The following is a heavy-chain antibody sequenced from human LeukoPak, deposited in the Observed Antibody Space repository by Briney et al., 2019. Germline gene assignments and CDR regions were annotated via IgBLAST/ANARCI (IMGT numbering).Heavy chain of an antibody. CDR3: ARHSNSGWYTIDY. CDR2: LYFGGST. J-gene: IGHJ4*02. D-gene: IGHD6-19*01. V-gene: IGHV4-59*08. CDR1: GASISTYY. Sequence: SETLSLTCSVSGASISTYYWSWIRQPPGKGLEWIGYLYFGGSTNYNPSLKSRVTISLDTSKSQFSLKLSSVTAADTAVYYCARHSNSGWYTIDYWGQGTLVTVSS.